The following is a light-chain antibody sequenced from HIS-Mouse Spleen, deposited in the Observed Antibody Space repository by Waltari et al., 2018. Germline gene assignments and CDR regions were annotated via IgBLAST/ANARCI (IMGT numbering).Light chain of an antibody. Sequence: QSALTQPASVSGSPGQSITISCPGTSSAVGGYHYVSWYQQHPGKAPKLMIYEVSNRPSGVSNRFSGSKSGNTASLTISGLQAEDEADYYCSSYTSSSTLWVFGGGTKLTVL. J-gene: IGLJ3*02. V-gene: IGLV2-14*01. CDR3: SSYTSSSTLWV. CDR2: EVS. CDR1: SSAVGGYHY.